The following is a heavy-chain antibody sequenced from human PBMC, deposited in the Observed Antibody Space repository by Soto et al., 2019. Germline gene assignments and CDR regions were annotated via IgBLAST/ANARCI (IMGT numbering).Heavy chain of an antibody. V-gene: IGHV3-33*01. CDR1: GFTFSSYG. Sequence: GGSLRLSCAASGFTFSSYGMHWVRQAPGKGLEWVAVIWYDGSNKYYADSVKGRFTISRDNSKNTLYLQMNSLRAEDTAVYYCARDRQAVAGTDYYYYYGMDVWGQGTTVTVSS. D-gene: IGHD6-19*01. J-gene: IGHJ6*02. CDR2: IWYDGSNK. CDR3: ARDRQAVAGTDYYYYYGMDV.